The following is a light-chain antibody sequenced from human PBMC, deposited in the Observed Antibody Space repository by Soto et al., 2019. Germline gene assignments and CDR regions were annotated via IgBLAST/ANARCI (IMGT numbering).Light chain of an antibody. Sequence: EIQITQSPSTLSASVGDRVTITCRASQTIRSWLAWYQQKPGTAPKFLIYDASTLESGVPSRFSGSGSGTEFTLTISSLQPDDFATYYCQQYDNYPLTFGGGTKVDI. CDR2: DAS. CDR3: QQYDNYPLT. CDR1: QTIRSW. V-gene: IGKV1-5*01. J-gene: IGKJ4*01.